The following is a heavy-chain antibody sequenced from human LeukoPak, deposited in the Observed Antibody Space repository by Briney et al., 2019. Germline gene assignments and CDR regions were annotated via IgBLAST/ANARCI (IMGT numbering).Heavy chain of an antibody. D-gene: IGHD3-3*01. V-gene: IGHV4-38-2*01. J-gene: IGHJ4*02. CDR3: ARHFTIFGLAFDY. CDR1: GYSISSGYY. CDR2: IYHSGST. Sequence: PSETLSLTCAVSGYSISSGYYWGWIRQPPGKGLEWIGSIYHSGSTYYNPSLKSRVTISVDTSKNQFSLKLSSVTAADTAVYYCARHFTIFGLAFDYWGQGTLVTVSS.